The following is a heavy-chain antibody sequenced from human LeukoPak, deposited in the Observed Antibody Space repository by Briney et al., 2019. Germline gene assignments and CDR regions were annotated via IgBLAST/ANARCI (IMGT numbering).Heavy chain of an antibody. D-gene: IGHD3-22*01. CDR3: ARGATTVGITMIGGV. Sequence: GGSLRLSCAAYGFKFEDYAMHWVRQAPGKGLEWVAGISWKSENKEYADSLKGRFTISRDNSKNALYLQMNSLRAEDTAVYYCARGATTVGITMIGGVWGQGTLVTVSS. J-gene: IGHJ4*02. V-gene: IGHV3-9*01. CDR1: GFKFEDYA. CDR2: ISWKSENK.